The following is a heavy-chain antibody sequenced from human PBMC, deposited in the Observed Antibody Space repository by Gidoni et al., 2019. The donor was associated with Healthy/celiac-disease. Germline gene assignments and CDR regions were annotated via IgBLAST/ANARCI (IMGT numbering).Heavy chain of an antibody. CDR2: ISSSGSTI. J-gene: IGHJ1*01. V-gene: IGHV3-11*01. CDR3: ARDGKTIPFVSQYFQH. D-gene: IGHD1-26*01. Sequence: QVQLVESGGGLVKPGGSLRLSCASSGFPFSDYYMSWIRQAPGKGLEWVSYISSSGSTIYYADSVKGRFTISRDNAKNSLYLQMNSLRAEDTAVYYCARDGKTIPFVSQYFQHWGQGTLVTVSS. CDR1: GFPFSDYY.